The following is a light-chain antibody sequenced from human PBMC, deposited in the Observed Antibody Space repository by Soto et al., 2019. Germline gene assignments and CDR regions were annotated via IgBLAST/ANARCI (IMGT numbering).Light chain of an antibody. J-gene: IGKJ4*01. Sequence: DIQMTQSPSTLSASVGDRVTITCRASESISSWLAWYQQKPGKAPKLLIYDASSLESGVPSRFSGSGSGTEFTLTISSLQPDDFASYHCQQYTNYFLTFGGGTKVQIK. V-gene: IGKV1-5*01. CDR3: QQYTNYFLT. CDR2: DAS. CDR1: ESISSW.